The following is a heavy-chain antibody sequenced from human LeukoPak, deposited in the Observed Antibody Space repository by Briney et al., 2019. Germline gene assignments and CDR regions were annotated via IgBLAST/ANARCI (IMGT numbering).Heavy chain of an antibody. D-gene: IGHD3-10*01. J-gene: IGHJ4*02. Sequence: PGGSLRLSCTASGFNFRYYAMSCVRQAPGKRLEWVGFIRSKAYGGTAEYAASVKGRLTISRDDSKSIAYLQMNSLKTEDTAVYYCITGSYSPLFDYWGQGTLVTVSS. CDR1: GFNFRYYA. CDR2: IRSKAYGGTA. CDR3: ITGSYSPLFDY. V-gene: IGHV3-49*04.